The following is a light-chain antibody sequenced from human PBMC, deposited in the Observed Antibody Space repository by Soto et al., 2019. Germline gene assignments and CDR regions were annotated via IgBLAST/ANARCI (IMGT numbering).Light chain of an antibody. CDR2: TDS. V-gene: IGLV3-21*02. CDR1: NFGSKS. CDR3: QVWDSTSDHVV. Sequence: SYELAQPPSVSVAPGQTATITCGGDNFGSKSVHWYQQKPGQAPVLVVYTDSDRPSGIPERFSGSNSGKTATLTISWVEAEDEADYYCQVWDSTSDHVVFGGGTKVTVL. J-gene: IGLJ2*01.